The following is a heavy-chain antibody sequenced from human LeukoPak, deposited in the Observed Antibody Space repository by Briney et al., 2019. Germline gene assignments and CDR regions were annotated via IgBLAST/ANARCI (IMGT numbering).Heavy chain of an antibody. CDR1: GFTFSSYG. CDR3: ARDPYEGDY. V-gene: IGHV3-23*01. J-gene: IGHJ4*02. D-gene: IGHD3-22*01. Sequence: GGSLRLSCAASGFTFSSYGMHWVRQAPGKGLEWVSAISGSGGSTYYADSVKGRFTISRDDAKNSLYLQMNSLRIEDTAVYYCARDPYEGDYWGQGTLVTVSS. CDR2: ISGSGGST.